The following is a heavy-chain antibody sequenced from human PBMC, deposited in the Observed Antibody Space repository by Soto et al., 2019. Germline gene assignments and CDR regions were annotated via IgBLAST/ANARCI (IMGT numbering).Heavy chain of an antibody. CDR1: GYTFTSYG. CDR2: ISSYNGKT. V-gene: IGHV1-18*01. CDR3: AMVRHWDQTNWFDP. Sequence: QVQLVQSGAEVKKPGASVKVSCKASGYTFTSYGISWVRQAPGQGLEWMVWISSYNGKTNYAQKLQGRVTMTTDTSTSRAYMERRSLRSDDTAVYYFAMVRHWDQTNWFDPWGQGTLVTVSS. D-gene: IGHD3-10*01. J-gene: IGHJ5*02.